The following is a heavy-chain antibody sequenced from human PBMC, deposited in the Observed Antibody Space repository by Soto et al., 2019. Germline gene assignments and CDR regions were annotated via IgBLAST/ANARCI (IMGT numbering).Heavy chain of an antibody. J-gene: IGHJ4*02. D-gene: IGHD6-6*01. CDR2: ISPSGTT. CDR1: SGALSGYY. Sequence: SETLSLTCSLYSGALSGYYWSWIRQPPGKGLEWIGEISPSGTTNYSPSLKSRVSISVDTSKNQFSLNLTSLTAADTAVYYCARAPKVSGSAQTRPDFWGQGSLVTVSS. CDR3: ARAPKVSGSAQTRPDF. V-gene: IGHV4-34*01.